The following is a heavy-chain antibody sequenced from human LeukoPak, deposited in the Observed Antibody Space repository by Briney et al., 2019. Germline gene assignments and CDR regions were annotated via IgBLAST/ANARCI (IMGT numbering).Heavy chain of an antibody. CDR2: INPSGGST. V-gene: IGHV1-46*01. D-gene: IGHD2-2*01. CDR3: ARGPPACSTNCYGYLDY. J-gene: IGHJ4*02. CDR1: GYTFTNYY. Sequence: ASVKVSCKAPGYTFTNYYMHWVRQAPGQGLEWMGIINPSGGSTSYAQKFQGRVTMTRDTSTSTVSMELSSLRSEDTAVYYCARGPPACSTNCYGYLDYWGQGTLVTVSS.